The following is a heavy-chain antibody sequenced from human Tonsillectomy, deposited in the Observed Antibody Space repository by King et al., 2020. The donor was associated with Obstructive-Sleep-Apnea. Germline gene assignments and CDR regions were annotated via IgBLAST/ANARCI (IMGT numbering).Heavy chain of an antibody. CDR3: ARGTREFDH. Sequence: VQLVESGGGLVQPGRSLRLSCAASGFSFSLHAMHWVRQAPGQGLEWLATVSFDGDNLYYADSVKGRFTISRDTSKNTVDLQMDILRTEDTAVYFCARGTREFDHWGQGTLVAVSS. D-gene: IGHD2-15*01. J-gene: IGHJ4*02. CDR2: VSFDGDNL. V-gene: IGHV3-30*14. CDR1: GFSFSLHA.